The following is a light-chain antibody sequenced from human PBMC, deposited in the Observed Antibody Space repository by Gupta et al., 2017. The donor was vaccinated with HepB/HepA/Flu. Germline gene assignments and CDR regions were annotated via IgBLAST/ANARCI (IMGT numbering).Light chain of an antibody. CDR3: QQRGNWPPFT. Sequence: DNVLTQSPATLSLSPGERATLSCRATQSVGPYLAWYQHKPGQAPRLLIYDASNRAPGIPARFSGSGSGTDFTLTISSLEPEDFAVYYCQQRGNWPPFTFGPGTKVDIK. CDR1: QSVGPY. CDR2: DAS. J-gene: IGKJ3*01. V-gene: IGKV3-11*01.